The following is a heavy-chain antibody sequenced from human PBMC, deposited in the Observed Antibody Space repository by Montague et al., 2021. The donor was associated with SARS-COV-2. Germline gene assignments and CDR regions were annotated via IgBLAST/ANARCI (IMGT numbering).Heavy chain of an antibody. CDR2: IYYSGGI. D-gene: IGHD3-10*01. CDR3: ARAVSVRRAVNWFDP. J-gene: IGHJ5*02. V-gene: IGHV4-59*11. CDR1: GGSMSDHY. Sequence: SETLSLTCTVSGGSMSDHYWAWIRQPPGKGLEWLAYIYYSGGINSNASLKSRVTMSVDTSKNQFSLKLTLVTAADTAVYYCARAVSVRRAVNWFDPWGQGTLVTVSS.